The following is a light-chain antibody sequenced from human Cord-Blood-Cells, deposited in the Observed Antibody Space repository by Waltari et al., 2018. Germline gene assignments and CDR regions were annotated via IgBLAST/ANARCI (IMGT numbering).Light chain of an antibody. CDR1: QSVSSN. CDR2: GAS. J-gene: IGKJ1*01. CDR3: QQYNNWGT. Sequence: EIVMTPSPATLSVSPGERATLPCRASQSVSSNLAWYQQKPGQAPRLLIYGASTRATGIPARFSGSGSGTEFTLTISSLQSEDFAVYYCQQYNNWGTFGQGTKVEIK. V-gene: IGKV3-15*01.